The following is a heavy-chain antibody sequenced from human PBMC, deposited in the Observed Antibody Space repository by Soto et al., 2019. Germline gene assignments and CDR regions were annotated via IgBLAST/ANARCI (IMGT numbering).Heavy chain of an antibody. J-gene: IGHJ4*02. CDR3: AKDRTPGYCSGGSCLYFDY. D-gene: IGHD2-15*01. CDR1: GFTFSSYW. Sequence: GGSLRLSCAASGFTFSSYWMHWVRQAPGKGLVWVSRINSDGSSTSYADSVKGRFTISRDNAKNTLYLQMNSLRAEDTAVYYCAKDRTPGYCSGGSCLYFDYWGQGTLVTVSS. CDR2: INSDGSST. V-gene: IGHV3-74*01.